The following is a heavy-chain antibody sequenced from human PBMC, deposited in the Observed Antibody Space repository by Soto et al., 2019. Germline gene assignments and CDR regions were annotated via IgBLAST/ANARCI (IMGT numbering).Heavy chain of an antibody. CDR3: ARVYSRSYSDY. J-gene: IGHJ4*02. CDR1: GGSIRSNNW. CDR2: IVHSGST. Sequence: QVQLQESGPGLVKPSGTLSLTCAVSGGSIRSNNWWSWVRQPPGKGLEWIGEIVHSGSTNYNPSLKTRVTISVDQSKNQFSLKLSSVTAADTAVYYCARVYSRSYSDYWGQGTLVTVSS. D-gene: IGHD1-26*01. V-gene: IGHV4-4*02.